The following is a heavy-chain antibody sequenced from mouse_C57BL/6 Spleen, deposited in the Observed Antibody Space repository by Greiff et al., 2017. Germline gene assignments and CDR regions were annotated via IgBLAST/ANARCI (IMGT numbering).Heavy chain of an antibody. CDR3: ARLGQLRPYYFDY. CDR2: ISSGSSTS. D-gene: IGHD3-2*02. Sequence: EVKLMESGGGLVKPGGSLKLSCAASGFTFSDYGMHWVRQAPENGLEWVAYISSGSSTSYYADTVKGRFTISRDNAKNTLFLQMTSLRSEDTAMYYCARLGQLRPYYFDYWGQGTTLTVSS. V-gene: IGHV5-17*01. CDR1: GFTFSDYG. J-gene: IGHJ2*01.